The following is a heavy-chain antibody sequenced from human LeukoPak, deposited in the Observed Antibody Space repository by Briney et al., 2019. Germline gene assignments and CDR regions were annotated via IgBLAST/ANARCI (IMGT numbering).Heavy chain of an antibody. Sequence: PSETLSLTCAVYGGSFSGYYWSWIRQPPGKGLEWIGEINHSGSTNYNPSLKSRVTISVDTSKNQFSLKLSSVTAAGTAVYYCARGRSTVTWGYYYYGMDVWGQGTTVTVSS. CDR3: ARGRSTVTWGYYYYGMDV. V-gene: IGHV4-34*01. D-gene: IGHD4-17*01. J-gene: IGHJ6*02. CDR2: INHSGST. CDR1: GGSFSGYY.